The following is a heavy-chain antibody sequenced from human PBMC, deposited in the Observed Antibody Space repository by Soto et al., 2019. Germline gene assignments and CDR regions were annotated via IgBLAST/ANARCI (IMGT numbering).Heavy chain of an antibody. J-gene: IGHJ4*02. CDR3: ARVTFETSGYADD. CDR2: INAANGNT. Sequence: QVPLVQSGAEVKKPGASVKVSCKASGYIFSTYTMHWVRQAPGQRLEWMGWINAANGNTKYSQNFQGRVTISSDTSASTAYLELSSLRSEDTAVYYCARVTFETSGYADDWGQGTLVTVSS. D-gene: IGHD3-22*01. V-gene: IGHV1-3*01. CDR1: GYIFSTYT.